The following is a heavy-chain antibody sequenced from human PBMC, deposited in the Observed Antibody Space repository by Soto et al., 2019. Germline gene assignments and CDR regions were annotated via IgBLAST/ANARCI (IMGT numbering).Heavy chain of an antibody. J-gene: IGHJ3*02. V-gene: IGHV3-23*01. CDR3: TFRSTGDGTDRNVFDI. CDR2: ISGSGGNT. CDR1: GFTFSSCV. D-gene: IGHD1-1*01. Sequence: PGGSLRLSCDASGFTFSSCVMSWVRQAPGKGLEWVSAISGSGGNTYFADSVKGRFTISRDNSKNTLYLQMNSLRVDDTALYYCTFRSTGDGTDRNVFDIWSQGTMVTVSS.